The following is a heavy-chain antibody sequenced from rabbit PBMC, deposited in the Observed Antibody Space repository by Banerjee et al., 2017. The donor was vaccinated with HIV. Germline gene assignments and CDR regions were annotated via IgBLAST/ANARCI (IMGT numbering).Heavy chain of an antibody. CDR3: ARDPDGGSTNSYYFKL. CDR1: GFSFSSNYY. J-gene: IGHJ4*01. Sequence: QQLEESGGGLVKPGASLTLTCTASGFSFSSNYYMCWVRQAPGKGLEWIACIYGGSSGSTYYASWAKGRFTISKTSSTTVTLQMTSLTAADTATYFCARDPDGGSTNSYYFKLWGQGTLVTVS. V-gene: IGHV1S40*01. D-gene: IGHD4-2*01. CDR2: IYGGSSGST.